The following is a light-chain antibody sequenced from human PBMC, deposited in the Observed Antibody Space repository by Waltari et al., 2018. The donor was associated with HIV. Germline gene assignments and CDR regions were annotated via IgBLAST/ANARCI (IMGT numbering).Light chain of an antibody. J-gene: IGKJ2*01. CDR1: PAINNS. Sequence: LKLTQSPSSLPAPVGDRVTITCRASPAINNSLAWYEQKPGKAPKLLLYGASRLESGVPSRFSGSGSGTDYTRTISSVQPEDFASVYCQQYYRTPPATFGQGTKLEIK. V-gene: IGKV1-NL1*01. CDR3: QQYYRTPPAT. CDR2: GAS.